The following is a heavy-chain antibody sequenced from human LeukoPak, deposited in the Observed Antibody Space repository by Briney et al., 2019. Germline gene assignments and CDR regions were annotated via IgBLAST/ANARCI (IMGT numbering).Heavy chain of an antibody. CDR1: GFTFSTYG. V-gene: IGHV3-33*01. CDR3: ARDIESYHPEYWFDP. D-gene: IGHD2-2*01. J-gene: IGHJ5*02. Sequence: PGKSRKLSCVASGFTFSTYGMQWVRQAPGEGLEWVAGIWYEVSNKYYADSVKGRFTISRDNSKNTLYLQMNSLRAEDTALYYCARDIESYHPEYWFDPWGRGTLVTVSS. CDR2: IWYEVSNK.